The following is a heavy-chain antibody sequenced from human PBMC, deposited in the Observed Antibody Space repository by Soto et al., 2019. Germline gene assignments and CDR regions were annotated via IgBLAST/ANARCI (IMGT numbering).Heavy chain of an antibody. CDR2: INPNSGGT. J-gene: IGHJ5*02. Sequence: ASVKVSCKASGYTFTGYYMHWLRQAPGQGLEWMGWINPNSGGTNYAQKFQGRVTMTRDTSISTAYMELSRLRSDDTAVYYCARGNGIAPGLGFDPWGQGTLVTVSS. V-gene: IGHV1-2*02. CDR3: ARGNGIAPGLGFDP. CDR1: GYTFTGYY. D-gene: IGHD6-13*01.